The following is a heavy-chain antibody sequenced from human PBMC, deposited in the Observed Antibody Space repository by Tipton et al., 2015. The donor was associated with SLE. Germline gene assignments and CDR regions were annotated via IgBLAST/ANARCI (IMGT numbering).Heavy chain of an antibody. CDR2: IYHSGST. D-gene: IGHD2-15*01. CDR1: GASISSGAFS. J-gene: IGHJ2*01. V-gene: IGHV4-30-2*06. Sequence: TLSLTCAVSGASISSGAFSWSWIRQSPGKGLEWLGYIYHSGSTYYNPSLKSRVTISVDMSKNQFSLKLTSVTAADTAVYYCATGISRTTFASRCRGGRCSSYYFDVWGPGTLVTVSS. CDR3: ATGISRTTFASRCRGGRCSSYYFDV.